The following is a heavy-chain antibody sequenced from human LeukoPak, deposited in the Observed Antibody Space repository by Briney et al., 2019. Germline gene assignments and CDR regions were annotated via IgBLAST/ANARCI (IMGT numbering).Heavy chain of an antibody. CDR3: ARCEAMDDANFDF. D-gene: IGHD2-2*01. CDR2: IYYNGRT. V-gene: IGHV4-59*01. CDR1: GGSISGYY. Sequence: SETLSLTCTVSGGSISGYYWTWIRQPPGKGLEWIAYIYYNGRTNYNPSLKSRATISVDTSKNQFSLKLSSVTAADTAVYYCARCEAMDDANFDFWAREPWSPSPQ. J-gene: IGHJ4*02.